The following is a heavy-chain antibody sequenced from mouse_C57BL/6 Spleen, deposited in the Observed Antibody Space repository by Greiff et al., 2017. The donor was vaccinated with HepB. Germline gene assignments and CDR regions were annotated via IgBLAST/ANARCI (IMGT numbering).Heavy chain of an antibody. CDR2: IDPETGGT. Sequence: QVQLQQSGAELVRPGASVTLSCKASGYTFTDYEMHWVKQTPVHGLEWIGAIDPETGGTAYNQKFKGKAILTADKSSSTAYMELRSLTSEDSAVYYCTRGIGYYPYFDYWGQGTTLTVSS. J-gene: IGHJ2*01. CDR1: GYTFTDYE. V-gene: IGHV1-15*01. CDR3: TRGIGYYPYFDY. D-gene: IGHD2-3*01.